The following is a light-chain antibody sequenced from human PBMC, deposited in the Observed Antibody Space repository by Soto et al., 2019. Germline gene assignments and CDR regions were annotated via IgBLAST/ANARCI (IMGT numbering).Light chain of an antibody. J-gene: IGLJ2*01. Sequence: QSVLTQPPSASGTPGQRVTISCSGSNSNIGSNTVNWYQQLPGTAPKLLIYDNNKRPSGVPGRFSDSKSGTSASLAISGLQSEDEADYYCASWDERLNGVIFGGGTKLTVL. CDR2: DNN. CDR1: NSNIGSNT. CDR3: ASWDERLNGVI. V-gene: IGLV1-44*01.